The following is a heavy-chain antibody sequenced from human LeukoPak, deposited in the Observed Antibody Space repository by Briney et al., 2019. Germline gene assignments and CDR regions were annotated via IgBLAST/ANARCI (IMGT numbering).Heavy chain of an antibody. V-gene: IGHV3-23*01. Sequence: GGSLRLSCAASGFTFSSFALSWVRQAPGKGLEWVSAISDSDGSTYYSNSVKGRFTISRDNSRNTLYLLMNSLRAGDTAIYYCAKPHYFGSWSPDYWGQGTLVTVSS. CDR2: ISDSDGST. CDR3: AKPHYFGSWSPDY. J-gene: IGHJ4*02. D-gene: IGHD3-10*01. CDR1: GFTFSSFA.